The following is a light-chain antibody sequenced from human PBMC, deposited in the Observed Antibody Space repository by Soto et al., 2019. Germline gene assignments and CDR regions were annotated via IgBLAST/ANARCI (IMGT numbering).Light chain of an antibody. Sequence: EFVVTQSPGTLSLSPRERATPSCRTSQIVNNRYLAWYQQKPGQAPRLLMYDAASRPGGIPDRFSGSGFGTEFTLTISRLEPEDFAVYYCQQYGDSPYTFGQGTKLVMK. CDR3: QQYGDSPYT. V-gene: IGKV3-20*01. CDR2: DAA. J-gene: IGKJ2*01. CDR1: QIVNNRY.